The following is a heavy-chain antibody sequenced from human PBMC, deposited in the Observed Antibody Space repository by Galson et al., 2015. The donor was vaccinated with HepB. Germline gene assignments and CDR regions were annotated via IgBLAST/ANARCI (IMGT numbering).Heavy chain of an antibody. D-gene: IGHD4-17*01. CDR1: GYTFTNYG. Sequence: SVKVSCKASGYTFTNYGISWVRQAPGQGLEWMGWISVYNGNTNYVQKFQGRVTMTTDTSTSTAYMELRSLRSDDTAVYYCARDRVYGDYDVYWYFDLWGRVTLVCVSS. J-gene: IGHJ2*01. V-gene: IGHV1-18*01. CDR2: ISVYNGNT. CDR3: ARDRVYGDYDVYWYFDL.